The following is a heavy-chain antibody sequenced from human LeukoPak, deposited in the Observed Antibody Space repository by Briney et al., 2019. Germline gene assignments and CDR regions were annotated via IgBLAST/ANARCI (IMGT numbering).Heavy chain of an antibody. CDR2: MNPNSGNT. V-gene: IGHV1-8*02. CDR1: GGTFSSYA. D-gene: IGHD3-16*02. J-gene: IGHJ5*02. CDR3: ARLFDYVWGSYRP. Sequence: GASVKVSCKASGGTFSSYAISWVRQAPGQGLEWMGWMNPNSGNTGYAQKFQGRVTMTRNTSISTAYMELSSLRSEDTAVYYCARLFDYVWGSYRPWGQGTLVTVSS.